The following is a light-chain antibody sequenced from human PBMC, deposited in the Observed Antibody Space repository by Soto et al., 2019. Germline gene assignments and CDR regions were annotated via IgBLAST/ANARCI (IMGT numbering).Light chain of an antibody. J-gene: IGKJ1*01. CDR3: LQHNNYPPT. CDR1: QDIRID. CDR2: AAS. V-gene: IGKV1-17*01. Sequence: DIQMTQSPSSLSASVGDRVTITCRASQDIRIDLGWFQQKPGKAPKRLIYAASSLQSGVPSRFSGSGSGTEFTLTISILQPEDFATYYCLQHNNYPPTCGQGTKVEI.